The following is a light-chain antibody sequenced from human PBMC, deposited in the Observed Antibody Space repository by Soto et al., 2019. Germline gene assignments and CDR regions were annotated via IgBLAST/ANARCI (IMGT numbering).Light chain of an antibody. CDR3: QQRKNWQVT. J-gene: IGKJ5*01. V-gene: IGKV3-11*01. CDR1: QSVGSY. Sequence: DIVLTQSPFTLSFSPLERSTLSCRASQSVGSYLAWYQQKPGQAPRLLIYDASNRATGIPARFSGSGSGTDFTLTISSLEPEDFAVYYCQQRKNWQVTFGQGTRLEIK. CDR2: DAS.